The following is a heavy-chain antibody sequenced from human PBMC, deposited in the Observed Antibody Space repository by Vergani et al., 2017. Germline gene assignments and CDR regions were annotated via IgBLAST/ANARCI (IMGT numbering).Heavy chain of an antibody. J-gene: IGHJ6*02. V-gene: IGHV4-30-4*08. Sequence: QLQLQESGPGLVKPSQTLSLTCTVSGGSISSGDYYWSWIRQPPGKGLEWIGYIYYSGGTNYNPSLKSRVTISVDTSKNPFSLKMSSLTAADTAVYYCARVFIGSWPYYYYGMDVWGQGTTVTVSS. CDR3: ARVFIGSWPYYYYGMDV. CDR1: GGSISSGDYY. CDR2: IYYSGGT. D-gene: IGHD6-13*01.